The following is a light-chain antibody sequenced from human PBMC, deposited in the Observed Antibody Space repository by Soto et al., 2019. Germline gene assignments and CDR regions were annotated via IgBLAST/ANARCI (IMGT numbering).Light chain of an antibody. J-gene: IGLJ3*02. CDR2: EVS. CDR1: SSDVGGYNY. CDR3: SSYTRSSTRV. V-gene: IGLV2-14*01. Sequence: QSVLTQPASVSGSPGQSITISCTGTSSDVGGYNYVSWYQQHPGKAPKLMIYEVSNRPSGVSNRFSGSKSGNTAYLTISGLQAEDEAGYYCSSYTRSSTRVFGGGTKLTVL.